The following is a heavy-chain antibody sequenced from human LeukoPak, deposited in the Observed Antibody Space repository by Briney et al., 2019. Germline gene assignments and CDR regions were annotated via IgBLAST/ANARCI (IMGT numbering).Heavy chain of an antibody. V-gene: IGHV3-30*04. D-gene: IGHD5-18*01. CDR3: ARAGVYSYSYYMDV. CDR2: ISYDGSNK. Sequence: GGSLRLSCAASRFTFSSYAMHWVRQAPGKGLEWVTLISYDGSNKYYADSVKGRFTISRDNSKNTLYLQMNSLRAEDTAVYYCARAGVYSYSYYMDVWAKGTTVTVSS. CDR1: RFTFSSYA. J-gene: IGHJ6*03.